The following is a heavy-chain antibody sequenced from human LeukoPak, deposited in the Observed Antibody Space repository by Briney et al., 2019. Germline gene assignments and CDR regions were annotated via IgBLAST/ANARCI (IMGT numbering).Heavy chain of an antibody. CDR3: ARIRGFDY. D-gene: IGHD3-10*01. CDR1: GFTPCSYE. V-gene: IGHV3-48*03. CDR2: INSGGSTI. Sequence: PRGTPRPSCAASGFTPCSYEMNSVPETPGKGVGWGSYINSGGSTIYYADFAKGRFTISRDNAKNSLYLQMNSLRAEDTAVYYCARIRGFDYWGQGTLVTVSS. J-gene: IGHJ4*02.